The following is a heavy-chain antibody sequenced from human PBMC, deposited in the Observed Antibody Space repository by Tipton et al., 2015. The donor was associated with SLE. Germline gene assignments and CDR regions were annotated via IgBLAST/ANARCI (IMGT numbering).Heavy chain of an antibody. J-gene: IGHJ4*02. Sequence: SLRLSCVASGFTFSSYSMNWVRQAPGKGLEWVSSISSSSGSIYYADSVKGRFTISRDNAKNAVFLQLNSLRGEDTALYYCAREMSIGWFNSAYFFDSWGQGTLVTVSS. V-gene: IGHV3-48*01. D-gene: IGHD6-19*01. CDR1: GFTFSSYS. CDR3: AREMSIGWFNSAYFFDS. CDR2: ISSSSGSI.